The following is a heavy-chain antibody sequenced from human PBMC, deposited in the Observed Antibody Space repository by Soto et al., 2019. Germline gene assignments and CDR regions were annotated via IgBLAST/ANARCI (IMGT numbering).Heavy chain of an antibody. Sequence: GASVKVSCKASGGTFSSYAISWVRQAPGQGLEWMGGIIPIFGTANYAQKFQGRVTITADESTSTAYMELSSLRSEDTAVYYCAISRRYCSGGSCYSVIAFDIWGQGTMVTVSS. CDR1: GGTFSSYA. V-gene: IGHV1-69*13. J-gene: IGHJ3*02. D-gene: IGHD2-15*01. CDR2: IIPIFGTA. CDR3: AISRRYCSGGSCYSVIAFDI.